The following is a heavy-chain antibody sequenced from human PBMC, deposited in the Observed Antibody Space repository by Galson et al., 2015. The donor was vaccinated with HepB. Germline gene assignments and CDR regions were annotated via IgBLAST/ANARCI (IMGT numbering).Heavy chain of an antibody. Sequence: SLRLSCAASGLTLSSYAMSWVRQAPGKGLGWVSAISYSGGYTYYADSVKGRFTISRDNSNDMLYLQMISLRAEDTAVYYCAKGRSGTFYDAFDIWGQGTMVTVSS. CDR3: AKGRSGTFYDAFDI. V-gene: IGHV3-23*01. CDR2: ISYSGGYT. D-gene: IGHD1-26*01. J-gene: IGHJ3*02. CDR1: GLTLSSYA.